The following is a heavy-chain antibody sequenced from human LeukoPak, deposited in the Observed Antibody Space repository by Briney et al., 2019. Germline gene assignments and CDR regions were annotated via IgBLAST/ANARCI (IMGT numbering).Heavy chain of an antibody. CDR1: GFTFSTYE. CDR2: ISSSGSTI. D-gene: IGHD3-16*01. Sequence: PGGSLRLSCAASGFTFSTYEMHWVRQAPGKGLEWVSYISSSGSTIYYAASVGGRFTISRDNAKNSLYLQMDSLRAEDTAVYFCARGLSVGYWGQGTLVTVSS. J-gene: IGHJ4*02. CDR3: ARGLSVGY. V-gene: IGHV3-48*03.